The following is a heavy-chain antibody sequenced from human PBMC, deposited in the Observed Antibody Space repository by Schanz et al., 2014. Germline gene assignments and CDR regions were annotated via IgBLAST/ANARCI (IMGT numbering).Heavy chain of an antibody. CDR3: ARAAGPVDY. Sequence: QVQLQESGPGLMKPSETLSLTCIVSGGSMTTYYWSWIRQPAGKGLEWIGRIHSSGSTDYNPSLKSRVTISVDTSKNQFSLRLRSVTAADTAVYYCARAAGPVDYWGQGTLVTVSS. D-gene: IGHD6-13*01. CDR2: IHSSGST. CDR1: GGSMTTYY. V-gene: IGHV4-4*07. J-gene: IGHJ4*02.